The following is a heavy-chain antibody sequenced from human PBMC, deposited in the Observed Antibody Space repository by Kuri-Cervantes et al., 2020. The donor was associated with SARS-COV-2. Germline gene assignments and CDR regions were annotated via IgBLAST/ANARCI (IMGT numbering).Heavy chain of an antibody. J-gene: IGHJ4*01. Sequence: GGSLRLSCTASEFTFSNYDMNWVRQTPGKGLEWVSSISSGGSYIYYADSVKGRYTISRDNAKNSLYLQVNGLRAEDTGVYYCARNSGGWYGAFDFWGQGTRVTVSS. CDR2: ISSGGSYI. CDR3: ARNSGGWYGAFDF. D-gene: IGHD6-19*01. CDR1: EFTFSNYD. V-gene: IGHV3-21*01.